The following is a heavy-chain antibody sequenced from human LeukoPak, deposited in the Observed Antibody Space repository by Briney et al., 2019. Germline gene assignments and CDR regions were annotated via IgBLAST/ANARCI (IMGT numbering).Heavy chain of an antibody. J-gene: IGHJ4*02. V-gene: IGHV3-30*04. CDR1: GFTFSSYA. D-gene: IGHD3-10*01. CDR2: ISYDGSNK. CDR3: ARGLLWFGESLTYFDY. Sequence: GGSLRLSCAASGFTFSSYAMHWVRQAPGKGLEWVAVISYDGSNKYYADSVKGRFTISRDNSKNTLYLQMNSLRAEDTAVYYCARGLLWFGESLTYFDYWGQGTLVTASS.